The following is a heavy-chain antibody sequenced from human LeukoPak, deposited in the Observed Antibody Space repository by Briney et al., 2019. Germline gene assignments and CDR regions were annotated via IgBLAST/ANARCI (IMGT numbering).Heavy chain of an antibody. CDR1: EGTFTSYA. Sequence: GSSVKVSCKASEGTFTSYAISWVRQAPGQGLEWMGGIIPIFGTANYAQKLQGRVTMTTDTSTSTAYMELRSLRSDDTAVYYCARVKNWNPGWDYWGQGTLVTVSS. CDR3: ARVKNWNPGWDY. D-gene: IGHD1-1*01. V-gene: IGHV1-69*05. CDR2: IIPIFGTA. J-gene: IGHJ4*02.